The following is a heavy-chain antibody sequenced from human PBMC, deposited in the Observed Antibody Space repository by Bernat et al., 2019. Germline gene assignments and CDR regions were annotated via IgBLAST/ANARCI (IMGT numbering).Heavy chain of an antibody. CDR1: GGSISSSSYY. D-gene: IGHD6-6*01. CDR3: ARVSSGSIAALPDY. J-gene: IGHJ4*02. CDR2: IYYSGST. Sequence: QLQLQESGPGLVKPSETLSLTCTVSGGSISSSSYYWGWIRQPPGKGLEWIGSIYYSGSTYYNPSLKSRVTISVDTSKNKFSLKLSSVTAADTAVYYCARVSSGSIAALPDYWGQGTLVTVSS. V-gene: IGHV4-39*01.